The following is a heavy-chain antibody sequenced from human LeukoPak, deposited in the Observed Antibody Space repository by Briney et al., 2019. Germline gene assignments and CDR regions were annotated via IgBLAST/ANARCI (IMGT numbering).Heavy chain of an antibody. J-gene: IGHJ4*02. Sequence: SETLSLTCAVYGGSFSGYYCSWIRQSPGKGLEWIVEISHSGSTYYNPSLNSRVTISLDTSKNHFSLKLTSVTAADTAVYYCARGVSDQNWGQGTLVTVAS. CDR1: GGSFSGYY. CDR3: ARGVSDQN. V-gene: IGHV4-34*01. CDR2: ISHSGST.